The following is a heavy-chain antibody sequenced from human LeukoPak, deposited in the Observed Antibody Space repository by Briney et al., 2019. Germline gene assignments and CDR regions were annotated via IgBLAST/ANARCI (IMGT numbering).Heavy chain of an antibody. Sequence: SETLSLTCTVSGGSISSYYWSWLRQPPGKGLEWIGYIYYSGSTNYNPSLKSRVTISVDTSKNQFSLKLSSVTAADTAVYYCARGSGSYHDYYYYYMDVWGKGTTVTISS. CDR3: ARGSGSYHDYYYYYMDV. D-gene: IGHD3-10*01. J-gene: IGHJ6*03. V-gene: IGHV4-59*01. CDR1: GGSISSYY. CDR2: IYYSGST.